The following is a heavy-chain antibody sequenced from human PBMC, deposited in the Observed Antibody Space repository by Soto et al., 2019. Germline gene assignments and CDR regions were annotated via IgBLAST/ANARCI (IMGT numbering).Heavy chain of an antibody. V-gene: IGHV4-30-4*01. J-gene: IGHJ4*02. CDR1: GAPISSGDYY. Sequence: SETLSLTCTVSGAPISSGDYYWSWVRQAPGKGLEWVGYIYYSGSTYYNPSLKRRLDISLDVSKNLFSLRLTSVTASDTAVYFCARVGYGVDELSIWGPGKLVTVSS. D-gene: IGHD4-17*01. CDR2: IYYSGST. CDR3: ARVGYGVDELSI.